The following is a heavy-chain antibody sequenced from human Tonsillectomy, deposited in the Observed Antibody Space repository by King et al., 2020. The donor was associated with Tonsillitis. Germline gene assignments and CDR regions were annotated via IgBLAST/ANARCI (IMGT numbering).Heavy chain of an antibody. D-gene: IGHD6-19*01. V-gene: IGHV4-59*01. J-gene: IGHJ5*02. CDR3: AGLYSSGRPTKWRGRRFDP. CDR1: GGSISSYY. CDR2: LYDSGST. Sequence: HVQLQESGPGLVKPSETLSLTCTVSGGSISSYYWSWIRQPPGKGLEWIGYLYDSGSTKYNPSLKSRVTISVATPKNQFSLKLSSVTAADTAVYYCAGLYSSGRPTKWRGRRFDPWGQGTLVTVSS.